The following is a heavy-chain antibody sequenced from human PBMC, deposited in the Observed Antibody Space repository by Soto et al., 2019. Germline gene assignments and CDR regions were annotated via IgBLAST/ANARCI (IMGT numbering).Heavy chain of an antibody. CDR3: ACEGEMPHYYYGSDV. CDR2: ISGYNGHT. Sequence: QVQLVQSGAEVRKPGASVKVSCKASGYTFTTYGISWVRQAPGQGLEWMGWISGYNGHTKYAQKFQGRVTMTTDTFTITVYLDLHSLSSDDTALSYCACEGEMPHYYYGSDVWGQGTTVTVSS. J-gene: IGHJ6*02. D-gene: IGHD3-16*01. CDR1: GYTFTTYG. V-gene: IGHV1-18*01.